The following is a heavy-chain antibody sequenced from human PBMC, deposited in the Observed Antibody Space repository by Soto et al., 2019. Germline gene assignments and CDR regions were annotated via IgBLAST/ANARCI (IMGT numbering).Heavy chain of an antibody. V-gene: IGHV4-61*01. CDR3: ATGRITIFGVVTDFDY. Sequence: ETRSLTCTGSRACVSSGSYYWSWIRQPPGKGLEWIGYIYYSGSTNYNPSLKSRVTISVDTSKNQLSPKLRSVTAADTAVYYCATGRITIFGVVTDFDYWGQGTLVTVSS. J-gene: IGHJ4*02. D-gene: IGHD3-3*01. CDR2: IYYSGST. CDR1: RACVSSGSYY.